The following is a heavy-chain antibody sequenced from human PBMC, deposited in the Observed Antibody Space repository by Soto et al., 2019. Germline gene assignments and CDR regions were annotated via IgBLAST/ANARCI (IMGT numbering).Heavy chain of an antibody. D-gene: IGHD2-15*01. CDR2: IIPIFGTA. Sequence: QVQLVQSGAEVKKPGSSVKVSCKASGGTFSSYAISWVRQAPGQGLEWMGGIIPIFGTANYAQKFQGRVTIPADDSTSTAYMELSSLRSEDTAVYYCAISNLVVVVAATPDYGMDVWGQGTTVTVS. CDR3: AISNLVVVVAATPDYGMDV. J-gene: IGHJ6*02. V-gene: IGHV1-69*01. CDR1: GGTFSSYA.